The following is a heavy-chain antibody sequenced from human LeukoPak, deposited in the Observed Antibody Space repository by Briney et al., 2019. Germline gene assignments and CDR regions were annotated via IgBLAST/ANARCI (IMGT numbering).Heavy chain of an antibody. J-gene: IGHJ4*02. Sequence: SVKVSCKASGGTFSSYAISWVRQAPGQGLEWMGRIIPILGIANYAQKFQGRVTITADKSTSTAYMELSSLRSEDTAVYYCARDGVGYCSSTSCLPIDYWGQGTLVTVSS. CDR1: GGTFSSYA. CDR3: ARDGVGYCSSTSCLPIDY. D-gene: IGHD2-2*01. V-gene: IGHV1-69*04. CDR2: IIPILGIA.